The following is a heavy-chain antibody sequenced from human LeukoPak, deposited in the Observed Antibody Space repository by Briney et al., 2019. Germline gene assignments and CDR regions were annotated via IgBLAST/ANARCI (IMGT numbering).Heavy chain of an antibody. CDR3: ARKEGSSGWYPVDY. Sequence: GASVKVSCKVSGYTLTELSMHWVRQAPGQGLEWMGWISAYNGNTNYAQKLQGRVTMTTDTPTSTAYMELRSLRSDDTAVYYCARKEGSSGWYPVDYWGQGTLVTVSS. CDR1: GYTLTELS. J-gene: IGHJ4*02. CDR2: ISAYNGNT. V-gene: IGHV1-18*01. D-gene: IGHD6-19*01.